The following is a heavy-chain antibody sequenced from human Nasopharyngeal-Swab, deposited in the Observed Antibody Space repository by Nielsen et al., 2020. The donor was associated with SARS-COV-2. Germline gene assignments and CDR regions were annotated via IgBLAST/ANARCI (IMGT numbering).Heavy chain of an antibody. J-gene: IGHJ4*02. D-gene: IGHD1-14*01. CDR2: ISRTYST. Sequence: GGSLRLSCAASGFTFSSYAMNWVRQAPGKGLEWVSAISRTYSTYYADSVRGRFTVSRDNSKNTLYLQMSSLRAEDTAVYYCAKGTGMTYRAIDYWGQGTLVTVSS. V-gene: IGHV3-23*01. CDR3: AKGTGMTYRAIDY. CDR1: GFTFSSYA.